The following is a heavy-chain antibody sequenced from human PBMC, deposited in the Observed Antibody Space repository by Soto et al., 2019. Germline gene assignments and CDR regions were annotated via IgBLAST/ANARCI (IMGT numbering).Heavy chain of an antibody. CDR3: ARVAYSSSRGGLYYYYYYMDV. Sequence: PSETLSLTCTVSGGSISSYYWSWIRQPPGKGLEWIGYIYYSGSTNYNPSLKSRVTISVDTSKNQFSLELSSVTAADTAVYYCARVAYSSSRGGLYYYYYYMDVWGKGTTVTVSS. CDR1: GGSISSYY. J-gene: IGHJ6*03. D-gene: IGHD6-6*01. V-gene: IGHV4-59*01. CDR2: IYYSGST.